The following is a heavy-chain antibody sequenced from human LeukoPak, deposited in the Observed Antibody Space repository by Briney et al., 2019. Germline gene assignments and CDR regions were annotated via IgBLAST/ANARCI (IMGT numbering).Heavy chain of an antibody. CDR3: AKQSYARSLGE. D-gene: IGHD2-8*01. CDR1: NGSISSYH. J-gene: IGHJ4*02. CDR2: TNSGGTNT. Sequence: PSETLSLTCTVSNGSISSYHWSWVRQPPGKGLEWISTTNSGGTNTYYAESVKGRFTISRDNSKNALYLQMSSLRVEDTAIYYCAKQSYARSLGEGGPGTLVTVSS. V-gene: IGHV3-23*01.